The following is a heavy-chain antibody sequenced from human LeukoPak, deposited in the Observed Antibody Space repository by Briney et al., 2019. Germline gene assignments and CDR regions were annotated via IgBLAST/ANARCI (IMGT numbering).Heavy chain of an antibody. CDR2: ISYSGST. V-gene: IGHV4-59*12. J-gene: IGHJ4*02. Sequence: KSSETLSLTCTVSGGSISSYYWSWIRQPPGKGLEWIGYISYSGSTNYNPSLKSRLTISLDTSKRQFSLNLNSVTVADTALYYCARDYGGGWYHIDYWGEGTLVTVSS. D-gene: IGHD6-13*01. CDR3: ARDYGGGWYHIDY. CDR1: GGSISSYY.